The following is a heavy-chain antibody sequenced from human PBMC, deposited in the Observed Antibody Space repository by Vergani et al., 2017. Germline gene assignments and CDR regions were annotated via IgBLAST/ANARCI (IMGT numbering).Heavy chain of an antibody. CDR1: GFTFSSYA. J-gene: IGHJ6*02. D-gene: IGHD3-22*01. V-gene: IGHV3-23*01. CDR3: AGGGSPYYYDSSGYSPPSYGMDV. CDR2: ISGSGGST. Sequence: EVQLLESGGGLVQPGGSLRLSCAASGFTFSSYAMSWVRQAPGKGLEWVSAISGSGGSTYYADSVKGRFTISRDNSKNTLYLQMNSLRAEDTAVYYCAGGGSPYYYDSSGYSPPSYGMDVWGQGTTVTVSS.